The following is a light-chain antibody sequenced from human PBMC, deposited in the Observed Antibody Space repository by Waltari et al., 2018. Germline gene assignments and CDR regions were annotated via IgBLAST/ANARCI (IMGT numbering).Light chain of an antibody. V-gene: IGLV2-23*01. Sequence: QSALTQPASVSGSPGQSITLSCTGTSSDVGSYNLVSWYQQHPGNVPTLIIYEDTNRPPAVSVRFSGSKAGNTASRTISGLQAEDEADYHCCAHAGSGIWVFGGGTKLTVL. CDR1: SSDVGSYNL. J-gene: IGLJ3*02. CDR2: EDT. CDR3: CAHAGSGIWV.